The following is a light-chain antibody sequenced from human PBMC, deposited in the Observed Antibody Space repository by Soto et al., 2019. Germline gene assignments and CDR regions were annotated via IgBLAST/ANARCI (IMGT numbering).Light chain of an antibody. CDR2: DVS. CDR1: SSDVGGYNY. V-gene: IGLV2-11*01. Sequence: QSGLTQPRSVSGSPGQSVTISCTGTSSDVGGYNYVSWYQQHPGKAPKLMIYDVSKRPSGVPDRFSGSKSGNTASLTISGLQAEDEADYCCCSYAGSYTFDVVFGGGTKLTVL. J-gene: IGLJ2*01. CDR3: CSYAGSYTFDVV.